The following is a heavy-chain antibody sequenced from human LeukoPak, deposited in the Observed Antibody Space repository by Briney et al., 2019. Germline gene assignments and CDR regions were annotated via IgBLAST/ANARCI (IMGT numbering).Heavy chain of an antibody. CDR1: GFTFSSYA. V-gene: IGHV3-23*01. CDR2: ISGSGYST. Sequence: KPGGSLRLSCAASGFTFSSYAMSWVRQAPGKGLEWVSAISGSGYSTYYADSVKGRFAISRDNSKNTLYLQMNSLRAEDTAVYYCAKDPGGRYYYYMDVWGKGTTVTVSS. J-gene: IGHJ6*03. CDR3: AKDPGGRYYYYMDV. D-gene: IGHD4-23*01.